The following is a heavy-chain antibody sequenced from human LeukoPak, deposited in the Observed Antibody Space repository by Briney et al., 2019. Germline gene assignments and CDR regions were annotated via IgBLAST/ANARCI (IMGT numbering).Heavy chain of an antibody. V-gene: IGHV3-21*04. Sequence: GGSLRLSCAASGFTFSSYSMNWVRQAPGKGLEWVSSISSSSSYIYYADSVKGRFTISRDNAKNSLYLQMNSLRAEDTAVYYCAKGHLAAAGTFDYWGQGTLVTVSS. D-gene: IGHD6-13*01. CDR3: AKGHLAAAGTFDY. CDR1: GFTFSSYS. J-gene: IGHJ4*02. CDR2: ISSSSSYI.